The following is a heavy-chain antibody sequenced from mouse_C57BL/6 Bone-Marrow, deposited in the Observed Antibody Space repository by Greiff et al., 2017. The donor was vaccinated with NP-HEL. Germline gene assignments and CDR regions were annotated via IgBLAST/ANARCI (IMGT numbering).Heavy chain of an antibody. J-gene: IGHJ2*01. Sequence: QVQLQQPGAELVRPGTSVKLSCKASGYTFTSYWMHWVKQRPGQGLEWIGVIDPSDSYTNYNQKFKGKATLTVDKSSSTAYMQLSSLTSEDSAVYYCAAEYGSSLFDYWGQGTTLTVSS. V-gene: IGHV1-59*01. CDR2: IDPSDSYT. CDR1: GYTFTSYW. D-gene: IGHD1-1*01. CDR3: AAEYGSSLFDY.